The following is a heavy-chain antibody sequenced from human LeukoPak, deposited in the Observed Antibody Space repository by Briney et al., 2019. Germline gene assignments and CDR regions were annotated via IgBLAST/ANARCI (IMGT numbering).Heavy chain of an antibody. J-gene: IGHJ4*02. CDR1: GYTFTSYY. CDR3: ARGAWGYDILTGYYAILDY. CDR2: INPSGGST. D-gene: IGHD3-9*01. Sequence: ASVKVPCKASGYTFTSYYMHWVRQSPGQGLEWMGIINPSGGSTSYAQKFQGRVTMTRDTSTSTVYMELSSLRSEDTAVYYCARGAWGYDILTGYYAILDYWGQGTLVTVSS. V-gene: IGHV1-46*03.